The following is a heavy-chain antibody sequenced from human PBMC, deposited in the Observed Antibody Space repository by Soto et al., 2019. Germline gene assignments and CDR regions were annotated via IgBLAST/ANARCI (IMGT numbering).Heavy chain of an antibody. D-gene: IGHD3-22*01. V-gene: IGHV3-30-3*01. CDR2: IGYDGSLE. J-gene: IGHJ4*02. CDR1: GFTFSGYA. Sequence: QVQLVESGGGVAQPGRSLRVSCAASGFTFSGYAMHWVRQAPGKGLEWVAIIGYDGSLESYAESVKGRFTISRDNSNNTLFLLMNSLRPADTAVYYCAREHYDSSGYYRIDSWGQGTLVTVSS. CDR3: AREHYDSSGYYRIDS.